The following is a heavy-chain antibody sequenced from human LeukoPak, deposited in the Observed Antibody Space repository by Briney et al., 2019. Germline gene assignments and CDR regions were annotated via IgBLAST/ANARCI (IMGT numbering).Heavy chain of an antibody. CDR3: ARLNAEIGASYYYYYMDV. CDR1: GGSISSSSYY. Sequence: SETLSLTCTVSGGSISSSSYYWGWIRQPPGKGLEWIGSIYYSGSTYYNPSLKSRVTISVDTSKNQFSLKLSSVTAADTAVYYCARLNAEIGASYYYYYMDVWGKGTTVTVSS. J-gene: IGHJ6*03. V-gene: IGHV4-39*01. CDR2: IYYSGST. D-gene: IGHD5-24*01.